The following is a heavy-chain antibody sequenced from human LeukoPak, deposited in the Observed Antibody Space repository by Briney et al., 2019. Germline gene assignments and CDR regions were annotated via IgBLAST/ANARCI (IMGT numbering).Heavy chain of an antibody. V-gene: IGHV5-51*01. CDR2: AHPATSII. Sequence: GASLKISCKGPEYDFANYWIGWVRPPPGRGLEWMGIAHPATSIIHYGPSFQGQVTISFDRSLSTAYLQWTSLKASDSGMYFCARRKFYDTYLDPWGRGTLVTVSS. CDR3: ARRKFYDTYLDP. J-gene: IGHJ5*02. D-gene: IGHD2/OR15-2a*01. CDR1: EYDFANYW.